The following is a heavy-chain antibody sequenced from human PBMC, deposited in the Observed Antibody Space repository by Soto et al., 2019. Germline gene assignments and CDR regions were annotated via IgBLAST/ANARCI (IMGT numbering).Heavy chain of an antibody. Sequence: QVQLVESGGGVVQPGRSLRLSCAASGFTFSSYGMHWVRQAPGKGLEWVAVISYDGSNKYYADSVKGRFTISRDNSKNTLYLQMNSLRAEDTAVYYCAKDFGVGSGWYDWFDPWGQGTLVTVSS. J-gene: IGHJ5*02. CDR1: GFTFSSYG. CDR3: AKDFGVGSGWYDWFDP. V-gene: IGHV3-30*18. CDR2: ISYDGSNK. D-gene: IGHD6-19*01.